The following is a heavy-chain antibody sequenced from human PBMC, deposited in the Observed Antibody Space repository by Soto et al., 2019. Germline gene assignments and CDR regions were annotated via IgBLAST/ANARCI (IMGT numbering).Heavy chain of an antibody. Sequence: EVQLVESGGGLVQPGGSLRLSCAASGFIVSSNYMSWVRQAPGKGLEWVSVIYSGGSTNYADSVKGRFTISRDNSKNTLYIKMNSLRVEDTAVYYCASVFGSYAFDYWGQGTLVTVSS. D-gene: IGHD3-22*01. CDR1: GFIVSSNY. CDR2: IYSGGST. CDR3: ASVFGSYAFDY. V-gene: IGHV3-66*01. J-gene: IGHJ4*02.